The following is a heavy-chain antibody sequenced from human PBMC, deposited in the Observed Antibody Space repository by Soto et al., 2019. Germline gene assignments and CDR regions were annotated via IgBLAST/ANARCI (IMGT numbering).Heavy chain of an antibody. CDR2: ISGSGGST. CDR3: AKESEEGATYSSSWYGL. Sequence: GGSLRLSCAASGFTFSSYAMSWVRQAPGKGLEWVSAISGSGGSTYYADSVKGRFTISRDNSKNTLYLQMNSLRAEDTAVYYCAKESEEGATYSSSWYGLWGQGTLVTVSS. V-gene: IGHV3-23*01. J-gene: IGHJ4*02. CDR1: GFTFSSYA. D-gene: IGHD6-13*01.